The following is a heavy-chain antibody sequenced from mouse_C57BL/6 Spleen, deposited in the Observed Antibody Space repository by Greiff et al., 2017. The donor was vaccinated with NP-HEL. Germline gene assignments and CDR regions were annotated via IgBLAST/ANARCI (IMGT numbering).Heavy chain of an antibody. CDR3: ARGDYYYGSSYVDY. Sequence: QVQLKQSGAELVKPGASVKISCKASGYAFSSYWMNWVKQRPGKGLEWIGQIYPGDGDTNYNGKFKGKATLTADKSSSTAYMQLSSLTSEDSAVYFCARGDYYYGSSYVDYWGQGTTLTVSS. J-gene: IGHJ2*01. V-gene: IGHV1-80*01. CDR2: IYPGDGDT. D-gene: IGHD1-1*01. CDR1: GYAFSSYW.